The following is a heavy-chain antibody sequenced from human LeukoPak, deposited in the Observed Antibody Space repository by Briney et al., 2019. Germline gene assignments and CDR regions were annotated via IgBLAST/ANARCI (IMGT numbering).Heavy chain of an antibody. CDR1: GYTFTTFG. D-gene: IGHD6-6*01. V-gene: IGHV1-18*01. CDR3: AKDWNNGAGQQLVDY. Sequence: ASLSASSTPSGYTFTTFGTCGVPQAPGQGLEWLGWISGYNGDTNYAASLQGRATIPADTSTSTAYMELRRLTSGDTAVYYGAKDWNNGAGQQLVDYWGQGSLVTVSS. CDR2: ISGYNGDT. J-gene: IGHJ4*02.